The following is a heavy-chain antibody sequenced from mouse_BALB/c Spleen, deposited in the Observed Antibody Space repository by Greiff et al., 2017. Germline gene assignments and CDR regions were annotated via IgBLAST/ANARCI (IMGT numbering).Heavy chain of an antibody. Sequence: EVKLVESGGGLVKPGGSLKLSCAASGFTFSSYTMSWVRQTPEKRLEWVATISSGGSYTYYPDSVKGRFTISSDNAKNTLYLQMSSLKSEDTAMYYCTRDKEGVRYFDYWGQGTTLTVSS. V-gene: IGHV5-6-4*01. CDR3: TRDKEGVRYFDY. J-gene: IGHJ2*01. CDR1: GFTFSSYT. CDR2: ISSGGSYT.